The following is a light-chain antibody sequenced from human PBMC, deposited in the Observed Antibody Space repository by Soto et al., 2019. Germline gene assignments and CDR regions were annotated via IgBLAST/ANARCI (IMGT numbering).Light chain of an antibody. J-gene: IGKJ5*01. CDR1: QNINNNY. CDR3: QQHGISHIT. CDR2: DAP. V-gene: IGKV3-20*01. Sequence: VLTQSPGTLSLSPGGRATLSCRASQNINNNYLAWYQHKPGQAPRLLICDAPLRATGVPDRFSGSGSGTDFTLTITRLEPDDSAVYYCQQHGISHITFGQGTRLEIK.